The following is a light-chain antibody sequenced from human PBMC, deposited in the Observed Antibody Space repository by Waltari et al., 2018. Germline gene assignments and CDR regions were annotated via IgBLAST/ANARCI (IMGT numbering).Light chain of an antibody. V-gene: IGKV3-15*01. CDR3: QQYDNWPLT. CDR2: GIS. J-gene: IGKJ4*01. Sequence: ETVLTQSPATLSVSPGESATHYCRASQSISSSYFAWYQQKPGQAPRLLISGISTRATGIPARFSGSGSGTEFTLTISSLQSEDFAVYYCQQYDNWPLTFGGGTKVEIK. CDR1: QSISSSY.